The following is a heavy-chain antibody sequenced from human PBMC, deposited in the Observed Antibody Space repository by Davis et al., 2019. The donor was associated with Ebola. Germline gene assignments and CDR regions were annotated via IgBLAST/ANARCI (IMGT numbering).Heavy chain of an antibody. D-gene: IGHD6-6*01. CDR3: ARDQLSNYFYYGMDV. J-gene: IGHJ6*02. CDR1: GFTFSSHS. Sequence: GESLKISCAASGFTFSSHSMNWVRQAPGKGLEWVSSISGSSTYIYYAESVKGRFTISRDNSKNKLYLQMNILRGDDTAVYYCARDQLSNYFYYGMDVLGQGTTVTVSS. CDR2: ISGSSTYI. V-gene: IGHV3-21*01.